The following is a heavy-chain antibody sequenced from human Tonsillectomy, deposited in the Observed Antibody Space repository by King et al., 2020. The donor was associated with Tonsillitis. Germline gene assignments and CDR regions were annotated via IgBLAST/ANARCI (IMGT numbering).Heavy chain of an antibody. CDR3: ARDQEDIVVVPAASSYFDY. J-gene: IGHJ4*02. CDR2: ISYDGSNK. CDR1: GFTFATYA. V-gene: IGHV3-30-3*01. Sequence: VQLVESGGGVVQPGRSLRLSCAASGFTFATYAMRWVRQAPGKGLEWVAVISYDGSNKYYADSVKGRFTISRDNSKNTLYLQLNSLRADDTAVYYCARDQEDIVVVPAASSYFDYWGQGTLVTVSS. D-gene: IGHD2-2*01.